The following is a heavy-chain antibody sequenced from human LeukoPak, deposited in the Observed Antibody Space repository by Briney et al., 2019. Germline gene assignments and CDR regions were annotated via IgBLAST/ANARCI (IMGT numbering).Heavy chain of an antibody. V-gene: IGHV3-23*01. CDR1: GFTFSSYS. D-gene: IGHD3-22*01. CDR2: ISGSGGST. CDR3: AKDPPSYDSSDAFDI. J-gene: IGHJ3*02. Sequence: PGGSLRLSCAASGFTFSSYSMNWVRQAPGKGLEWVSAISGSGGSTYYADSVKGRFTISRDNSKNTLYLQMNSLRAEDTAVYYCAKDPPSYDSSDAFDIWGQGTMVTVSS.